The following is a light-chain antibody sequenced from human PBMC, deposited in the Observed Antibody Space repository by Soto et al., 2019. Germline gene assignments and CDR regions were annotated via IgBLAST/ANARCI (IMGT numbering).Light chain of an antibody. CDR3: QQYGSSPPWT. CDR1: QSVSSSY. CDR2: GAS. Sequence: EIVLTQSPGSLSLSPGEKATLSCRASQSVSSSYLAWYQQKPGQAPRLLIYGASSRATGIPDRFSGSGSGTAFPLTISRLEPEDFVVYYCQQYGSSPPWTFGQGTKVEIK. V-gene: IGKV3-20*01. J-gene: IGKJ1*01.